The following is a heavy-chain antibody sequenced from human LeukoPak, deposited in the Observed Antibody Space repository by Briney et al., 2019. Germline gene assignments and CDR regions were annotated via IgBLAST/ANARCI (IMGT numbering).Heavy chain of an antibody. Sequence: ASVKVSCKASGCTFTSYYMHWVRQAPGQGLEWMGIINPSGGGTSYAQKFQGRVTMTRDMSTSTVYMELSSLRSEDTAVYYCARDGGWELLAHWFDPWGQGTLVTVSS. CDR1: GCTFTSYY. CDR3: ARDGGWELLAHWFDP. D-gene: IGHD1-26*01. CDR2: INPSGGGT. J-gene: IGHJ5*02. V-gene: IGHV1-46*01.